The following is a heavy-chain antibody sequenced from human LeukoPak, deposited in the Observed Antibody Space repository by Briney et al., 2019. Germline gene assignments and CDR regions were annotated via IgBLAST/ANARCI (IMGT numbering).Heavy chain of an antibody. Sequence: SETLSLTCAVSGYSISSGYYWGWIRQPPGKGREWIASISHSGSTYYNPSLKSRVTISVDTSKNQFSLKLSSVTAADTAVYYCARVGGRNGYYYYYMDVWGKGTTVTVSS. J-gene: IGHJ6*03. CDR2: ISHSGST. CDR1: GYSISSGYY. V-gene: IGHV4-38-2*01. CDR3: ARVGGRNGYYYYYMDV. D-gene: IGHD3-16*01.